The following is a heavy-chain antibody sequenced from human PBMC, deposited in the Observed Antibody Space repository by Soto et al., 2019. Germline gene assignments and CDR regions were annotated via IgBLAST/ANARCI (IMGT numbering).Heavy chain of an antibody. J-gene: IGHJ3*02. CDR3: AREGHYYDSSGYPGEEAFDI. CDR2: ISSSSYI. D-gene: IGHD3-22*01. V-gene: IGHV3-21*01. Sequence: PGGSLRLSCAASGFTFSSYSMNWVRQAPGKGLEWVSSISSSSYIYYADSVKGRFTISRDNAKNSLYLQMNSLRAEDTAVYYCAREGHYYDSSGYPGEEAFDIWGQGTMVTVSS. CDR1: GFTFSSYS.